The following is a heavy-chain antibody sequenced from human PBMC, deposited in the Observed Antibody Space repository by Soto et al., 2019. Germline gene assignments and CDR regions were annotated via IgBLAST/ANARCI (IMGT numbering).Heavy chain of an antibody. J-gene: IGHJ6*03. CDR1: GYTFTSYD. Sequence: ASVKVSCKASGYTFTSYDINWVRQATGQGLEWMGWMNPNSGNTGYAQKFQGRVTMTRNTSISTAYMELSSLRSEDTAVYYCASLGYCSGGSCANYYYYMDVWGKGTTVTVSS. V-gene: IGHV1-8*01. CDR3: ASLGYCSGGSCANYYYYMDV. CDR2: MNPNSGNT. D-gene: IGHD2-15*01.